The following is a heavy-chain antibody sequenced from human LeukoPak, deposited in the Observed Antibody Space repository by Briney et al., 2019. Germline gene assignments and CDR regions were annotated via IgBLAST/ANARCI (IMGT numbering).Heavy chain of an antibody. V-gene: IGHV3-30*03. CDR1: GFTFSSYG. J-gene: IGHJ2*01. CDR3: AREIMVSREWYFDL. D-gene: IGHD2-21*01. CDR2: ISYDGSNK. Sequence: GGSLRLSCAASGFTFSSYGMHWVRQAPGKGLEWVAVISYDGSNKYYADSVKGRFTISRDNSKNTLYLQMNSLRVEDTAVYFCAREIMVSREWYFDLWGRGTLVTVAS.